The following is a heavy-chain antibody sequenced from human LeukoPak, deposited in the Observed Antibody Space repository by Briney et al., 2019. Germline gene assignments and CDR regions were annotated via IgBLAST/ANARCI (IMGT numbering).Heavy chain of an antibody. CDR3: ARVGGRGNWFDP. CDR1: GGSISSYY. Sequence: SETLSLTCAVSGGSISSYYWSWIRQPPGRGLEWIGYIYYSGSTNYNPSLKSRVTISVDTSKNQFSLKLSSVTAADTAVYYCARVGGRGNWFDPWGQGTLVTVSS. CDR2: IYYSGST. V-gene: IGHV4-59*01. J-gene: IGHJ5*02. D-gene: IGHD3-16*01.